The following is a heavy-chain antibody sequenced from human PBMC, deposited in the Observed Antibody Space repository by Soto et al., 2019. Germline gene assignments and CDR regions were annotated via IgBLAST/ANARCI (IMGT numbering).Heavy chain of an antibody. CDR2: IGHSGYSI. J-gene: IGHJ4*02. D-gene: IGHD3-9*01. CDR1: GFTSNNHA. CDR3: ARSDDKDILTGCYN. V-gene: IGHV3-23*01. Sequence: PGGSLRLSCAASGFTSNNHAMAWVRQAPGKGLEWVSSIGHSGYSINYGDSVKGRFTISRDNSKNMLFLEMNGLRAEDTAVYYCARSDDKDILTGCYNWGQGALVTVSS.